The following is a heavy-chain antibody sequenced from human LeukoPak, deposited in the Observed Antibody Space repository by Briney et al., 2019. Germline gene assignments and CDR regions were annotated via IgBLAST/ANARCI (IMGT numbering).Heavy chain of an antibody. CDR2: IYHSGST. CDR1: GGSISSYY. CDR3: ARDTGSSTASFDY. Sequence: ASETLSLTCTVSGGSISSYYWSWIRQPPGKGLEWIGYIYHSGSTNYNPSLKSRVTISVDTSKNQFSLKLSSVTAADTAVYYCARDTGSSTASFDYWGQGTLVTVSS. V-gene: IGHV4-59*01. D-gene: IGHD2-2*01. J-gene: IGHJ4*02.